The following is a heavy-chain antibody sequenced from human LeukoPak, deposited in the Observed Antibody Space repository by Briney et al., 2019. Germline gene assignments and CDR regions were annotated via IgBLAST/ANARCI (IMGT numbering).Heavy chain of an antibody. V-gene: IGHV4-61*02. CDR1: GGSISSGSYY. CDR3: ASPHLGSDY. Sequence: SETLSLTCTVSGGSISSGSYYWSWIRQPAGKGLEWIGRIYTSGSTNYNPSLKSRVTISLDTSKNQFSLKLSSVTAADTAVYYCASPHLGSDYWGQGTLVTVSS. J-gene: IGHJ4*02. D-gene: IGHD3-10*01. CDR2: IYTSGST.